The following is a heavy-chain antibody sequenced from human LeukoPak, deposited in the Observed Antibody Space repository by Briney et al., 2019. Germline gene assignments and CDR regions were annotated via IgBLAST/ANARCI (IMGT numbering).Heavy chain of an antibody. Sequence: GGSLRLSCAASGFTFDDYAMHWVRQAPGKGLEWVSLISRDGGSTYYADSVKGRFTISRDNSKNSLYLQMNSLRTEDTALYYCATGELVLRYFDWLLYPPEYFQHWGQGTLVTVSS. D-gene: IGHD3-9*01. J-gene: IGHJ1*01. CDR2: ISRDGGST. CDR1: GFTFDDYA. V-gene: IGHV3-43*02. CDR3: ATGELVLRYFDWLLYPPEYFQH.